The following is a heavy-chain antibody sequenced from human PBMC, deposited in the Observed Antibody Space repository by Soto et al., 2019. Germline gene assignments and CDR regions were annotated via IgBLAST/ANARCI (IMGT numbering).Heavy chain of an antibody. V-gene: IGHV1-18*01. CDR3: ARDVNYAFDY. Sequence: ASVKVSCKPSGYTFTTYGISWVRQAPGQGLEWMGWISANSGNTNYAQKLQGRITKTRDTSTGTAYMELRNLMSDDTAVYFCARDVNYAFDYWGQGALVTVSS. J-gene: IGHJ4*02. CDR2: ISANSGNT. D-gene: IGHD1-7*01. CDR1: GYTFTTYG.